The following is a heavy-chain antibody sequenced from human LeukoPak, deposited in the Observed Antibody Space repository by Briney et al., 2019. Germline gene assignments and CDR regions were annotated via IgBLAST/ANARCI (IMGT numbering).Heavy chain of an antibody. D-gene: IGHD3-22*01. CDR1: GFTFSSYA. V-gene: IGHV3-30-3*01. CDR2: ISYDGSNK. J-gene: IGHJ4*02. Sequence: QRGRSLTLSCAASGFTFSSYAMHWVRQAPGKGLEWVAVISYDGSNKYYADSVKGRFTISRDNSKNTLYLQMNSLRAEDTAVYYCARDIDYYDSSGYYYGGGYFDYWGQGTLVTVSS. CDR3: ARDIDYYDSSGYYYGGGYFDY.